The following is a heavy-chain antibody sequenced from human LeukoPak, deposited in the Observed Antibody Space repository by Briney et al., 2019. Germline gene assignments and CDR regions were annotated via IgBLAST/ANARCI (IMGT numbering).Heavy chain of an antibody. CDR3: VYLGGTYTSSFDY. D-gene: IGHD1/OR15-1a*01. Sequence: GGSLRLSCAASGFTFSSYAMHWVRQAPGKGLEWVAVISYDGSNKYYADSVKGRFTISRDNSKNTLYLQMNSLRAEDTAVYYCVYLGGTYTSSFDYWGQGTLVTVSS. CDR2: ISYDGSNK. CDR1: GFTFSSYA. J-gene: IGHJ4*02. V-gene: IGHV3-30-3*01.